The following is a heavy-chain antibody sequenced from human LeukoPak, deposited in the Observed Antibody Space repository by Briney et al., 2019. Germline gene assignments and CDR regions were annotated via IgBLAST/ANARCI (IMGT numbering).Heavy chain of an antibody. V-gene: IGHV3-30*03. J-gene: IGHJ4*02. CDR3: ASYRQVLLPFES. CDR1: GFSFSDYN. Sequence: PGGSLRLSCAASGFSFSDYNMHWVRQAPGKGLEWMAVISYNGINEYYADSVKGRFTISRDNSKGTLSLQMNSLRAEDTAIYYCASYRQVLLPFESWGQGTLVTVSS. D-gene: IGHD2-8*02. CDR2: ISYNGINE.